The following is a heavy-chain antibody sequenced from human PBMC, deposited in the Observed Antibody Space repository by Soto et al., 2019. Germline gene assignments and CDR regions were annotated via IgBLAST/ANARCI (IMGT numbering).Heavy chain of an antibody. Sequence: PSETLSLTCTVSGGSISSGGYYWSWIRQHPGKGLEWIGYISHTGTTNYNPSLKSRVTMSVDKPKNQFSLNLTSVTAADTAVYYCSRVISSRDEYFDYWGQGTVVTVSS. J-gene: IGHJ4*02. D-gene: IGHD2-2*01. CDR3: SRVISSRDEYFDY. CDR1: GGSISSGGYY. V-gene: IGHV4-31*03. CDR2: ISHTGTT.